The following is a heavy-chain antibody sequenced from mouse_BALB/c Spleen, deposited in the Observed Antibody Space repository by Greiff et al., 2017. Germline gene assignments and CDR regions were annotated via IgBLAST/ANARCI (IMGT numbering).Heavy chain of an antibody. CDR3: ARAPYDYDGDYDAMDY. D-gene: IGHD2-4*01. CDR1: GFSLTGYG. Sequence: QVQLKQSGPGLVAPSQSLSITCTVSGFSLTGYGVNWVRQPPGKGLEWLGMIWGDGSTDYNSALKSRLSISKDNSKSQVFLKMNSLQTDDTARYYCARAPYDYDGDYDAMDYWGQGTSVTVSS. V-gene: IGHV2-6-7*01. J-gene: IGHJ4*01. CDR2: IWGDGST.